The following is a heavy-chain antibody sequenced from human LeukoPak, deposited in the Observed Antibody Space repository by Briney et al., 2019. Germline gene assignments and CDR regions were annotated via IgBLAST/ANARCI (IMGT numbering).Heavy chain of an antibody. CDR1: GGSISSSNG. J-gene: IGHJ5*02. CDR3: ARGQLLWFGGNWFDP. CDR2: IYHSGST. V-gene: IGHV4-4*02. Sequence: SETLSLTCAVSGGSISSSNGWSWVRQPPGKGLEWIGEIYHSGSTNYNPSLKSRVTISVDKSKNQFSLKLSSVTAADTAVYYCARGQLLWFGGNWFDPWGQGTLVTVSS. D-gene: IGHD3-10*01.